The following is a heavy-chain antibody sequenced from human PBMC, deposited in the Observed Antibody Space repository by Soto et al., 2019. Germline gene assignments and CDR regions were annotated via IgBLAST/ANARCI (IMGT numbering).Heavy chain of an antibody. CDR2: ISGAGGNT. J-gene: IGHJ6*02. Sequence: RLSCAASGFTFSNYAMGWVRQAPGTGLEWVSSISGAGGNTYCADSVKGRFTISRDNSKNALYLQMDSLRAEDTAVYYCAKDLFTMVPRADVWGQGTTVTVSS. D-gene: IGHD2-8*01. V-gene: IGHV3-23*01. CDR3: AKDLFTMVPRADV. CDR1: GFTFSNYA.